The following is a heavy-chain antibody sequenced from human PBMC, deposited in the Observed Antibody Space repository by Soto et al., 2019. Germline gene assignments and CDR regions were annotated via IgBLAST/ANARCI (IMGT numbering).Heavy chain of an antibody. V-gene: IGHV4-61*03. J-gene: IGHJ5*02. D-gene: IGHD1-26*01. Sequence: SETLSLTCSVSGDSFSSDRYFWTWIRQPPGKGLEWIAYISYTGDTNYNPSLKSRATISVDTYRNHFSLTLTSVAAADTAVYFCARIVVGATVDLWGQGSLVTVSS. CDR1: GDSFSSDRYF. CDR2: ISYTGDT. CDR3: ARIVVGATVDL.